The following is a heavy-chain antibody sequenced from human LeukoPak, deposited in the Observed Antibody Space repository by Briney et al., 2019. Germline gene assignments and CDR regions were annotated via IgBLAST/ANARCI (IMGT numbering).Heavy chain of an antibody. D-gene: IGHD3-3*01. CDR1: GGSISSYY. CDR3: ASTFWSGYYTYDY. V-gene: IGHV4-59*12. CDR2: IYYSGST. Sequence: SETLSLTCTVSGGSISSYYWSWIRQPPGKGLEWIGYIYYSGSTNYNPSLKSRVTISVDTSKNQFSLKLSSVTAADTAVYYCASTFWSGYYTYDYWGQGTLVTVSS. J-gene: IGHJ4*02.